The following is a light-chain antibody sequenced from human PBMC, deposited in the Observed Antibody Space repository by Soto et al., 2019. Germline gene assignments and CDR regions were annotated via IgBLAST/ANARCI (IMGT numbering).Light chain of an antibody. CDR3: QQYNKWPLT. V-gene: IGKV3-15*01. CDR2: VAS. Sequence: EIVMTQSPATLSVSPGERATLSCRASQSASNNLAWYQQKPGQAPRLLIYVASTRATGIPARFSGSGSGTECTLTISSLQSEDFAAYYCQQYNKWPLTFGQGTKVEI. CDR1: QSASNN. J-gene: IGKJ1*01.